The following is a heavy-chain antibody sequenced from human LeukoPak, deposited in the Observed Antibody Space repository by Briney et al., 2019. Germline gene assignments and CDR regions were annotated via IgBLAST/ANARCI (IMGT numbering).Heavy chain of an antibody. D-gene: IGHD3-10*01. J-gene: IGHJ6*03. CDR2: IYYNGNS. CDR3: ARVGGPGSYPYYMDV. V-gene: IGHV4-39*07. CDR1: GGSISSSIHY. Sequence: SETLSLTCTVSGGSISSSIHYWGWIRQPPGKGLEWIGSIYYNGNSYYNTSLKSRVTMSVDTSKNEFSLKLNSMTAADTTVYYCARVGGPGSYPYYMDVWGKGTTVTVSS.